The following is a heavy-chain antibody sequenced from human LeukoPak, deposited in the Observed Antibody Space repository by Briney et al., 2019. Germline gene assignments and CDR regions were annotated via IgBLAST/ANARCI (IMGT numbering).Heavy chain of an antibody. Sequence: GRSLRLSCAASGFTFSSYGMHWVRQAPGKGLEWVAVISYDGSNKYYADSVKGRFTISRDNSKNTLYLQMNSLRAEDTAVYYCAKGFGIVVVISYFDYWGQGTLVTVSS. J-gene: IGHJ4*02. CDR2: ISYDGSNK. CDR1: GFTFSSYG. D-gene: IGHD3-22*01. V-gene: IGHV3-30*18. CDR3: AKGFGIVVVISYFDY.